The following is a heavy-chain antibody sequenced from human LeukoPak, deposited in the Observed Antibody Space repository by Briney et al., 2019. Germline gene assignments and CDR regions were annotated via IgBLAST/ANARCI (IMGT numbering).Heavy chain of an antibody. CDR1: GFTFSSYA. Sequence: GGSLRLSCAASGFTFSSYAMSWVRQAPGKGLEWVSAISGSGGSTYYADSVKGRFTISRDNAKTSLYLQMNSLRAEDPAVYYCAKCDANYYYYYMTVWGKGTTVTVSS. J-gene: IGHJ6*03. CDR3: AKCDANYYYYYMTV. D-gene: IGHD2-2*01. CDR2: ISGSGGST. V-gene: IGHV3-23*01.